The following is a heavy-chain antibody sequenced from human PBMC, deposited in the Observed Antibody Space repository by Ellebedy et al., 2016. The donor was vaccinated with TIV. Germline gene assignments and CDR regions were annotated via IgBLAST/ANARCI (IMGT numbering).Heavy chain of an antibody. V-gene: IGHV3-9*01. J-gene: IGHJ6*02. Sequence: SLKISCAASGFTFEDYVMYWVRQAPGKGLEWVAGINWNSGRIGYAASVKGRFTISRDNAGNYLYLQMNSLRTEDTALYYCARDSSRDYSNTDYHYNGMDVWGQGTTVTVSS. CDR1: GFTFEDYV. CDR2: INWNSGRI. D-gene: IGHD4-11*01. CDR3: ARDSSRDYSNTDYHYNGMDV.